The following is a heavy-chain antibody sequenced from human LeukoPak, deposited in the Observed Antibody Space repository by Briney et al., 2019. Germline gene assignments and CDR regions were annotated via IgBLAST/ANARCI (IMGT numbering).Heavy chain of an antibody. V-gene: IGHV3-23*01. CDR1: GFTFSNYA. J-gene: IGHJ6*03. CDR2: ISGSGGST. Sequence: GGSLRLSCAASGFTFSNYAMNWVRRAPGKGLEWVSTISGSGGSTYYADSVKGRFTISRDKSKNTLFLLMNSLRAEDTAVYYCAKDPVWNPSYYYYYMDVWGKGTMVTVSS. D-gene: IGHD1-1*01. CDR3: AKDPVWNPSYYYYYMDV.